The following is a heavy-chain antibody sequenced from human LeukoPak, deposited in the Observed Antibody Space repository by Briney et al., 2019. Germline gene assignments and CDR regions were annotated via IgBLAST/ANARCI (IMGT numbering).Heavy chain of an antibody. CDR2: INSDGSST. Sequence: PGGSLRLSCAASRVTFTDYAMNWVRQAPGKGLVWVSRINSDGSSTSYADSVKGRFTISRDNAKNTLYLQMNSLRAEDTAVYYCARQGLLWFGELLQPPDYWGQGTLVTVSS. D-gene: IGHD3-10*01. CDR1: RVTFTDYA. V-gene: IGHV3-74*01. CDR3: ARQGLLWFGELLQPPDY. J-gene: IGHJ4*02.